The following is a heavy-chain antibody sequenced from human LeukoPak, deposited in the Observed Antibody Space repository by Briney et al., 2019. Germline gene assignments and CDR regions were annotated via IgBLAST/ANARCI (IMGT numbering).Heavy chain of an antibody. D-gene: IGHD5-24*01. CDR2: IKKDGTET. CDR1: GFMFSSNW. V-gene: IGHV3-7*03. Sequence: GGSLRLSCAASGFMFSSNWMSWVRLAPGKGLEWVANIKKDGTETYYVDSVKGRFTISRDNGKNSLYLQMNSLRVEDTAVYYCAKEGRSLQTYWGQGTLVTVSS. J-gene: IGHJ4*02. CDR3: AKEGRSLQTY.